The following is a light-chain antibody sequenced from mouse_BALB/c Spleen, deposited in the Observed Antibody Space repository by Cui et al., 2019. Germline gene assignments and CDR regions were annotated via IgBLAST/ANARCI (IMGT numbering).Light chain of an antibody. J-gene: IGKJ5*01. CDR2: RTA. CDR1: SSVSSSY. CDR3: QQWSGYPLT. V-gene: IGKV4-58*01. Sequence: ENVLTQSPAILAASLGQKVTMTCSASSSVSSSYFHWYQQKSGASPKPLIHRTANLASGVPARFSGSGSGTSYSLTISSVEAEDDATYYGQQWSGYPLTFGAGTKLELK.